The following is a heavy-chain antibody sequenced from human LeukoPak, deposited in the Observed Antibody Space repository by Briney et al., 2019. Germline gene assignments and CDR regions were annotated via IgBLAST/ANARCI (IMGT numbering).Heavy chain of an antibody. CDR1: GGSISGYY. V-gene: IGHV4-59*01. J-gene: IGHJ4*02. Sequence: SETLSLTCTVSGGSISGYYWGWIRQPPGKGLEWIGYIYYSGSTTYNPSLKSRVTISVDTSKNQLSLKLSSVTSADTAVYYCARDKQPGDYWGQGTLVTVSS. CDR3: ARDKQPGDY. D-gene: IGHD6-13*01. CDR2: IYYSGST.